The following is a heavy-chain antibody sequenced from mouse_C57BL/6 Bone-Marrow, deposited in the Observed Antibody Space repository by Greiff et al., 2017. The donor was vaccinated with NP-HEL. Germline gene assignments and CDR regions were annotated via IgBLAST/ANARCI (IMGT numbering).Heavy chain of an antibody. Sequence: EVKLVESGGGLVQPGGSLSLSCAASGYTFTDYYMNWVKQSHGKSLEWIGDINPNNGGTSYNQKFKGKATLTVDKSSSTAYMELRSLTSEDSAVYYCARDYGSSYYFDYWGQGTTLTVSS. J-gene: IGHJ2*01. D-gene: IGHD1-1*01. CDR2: INPNNGGT. CDR1: GYTFTDYY. V-gene: IGHV1-26*01. CDR3: ARDYGSSYYFDY.